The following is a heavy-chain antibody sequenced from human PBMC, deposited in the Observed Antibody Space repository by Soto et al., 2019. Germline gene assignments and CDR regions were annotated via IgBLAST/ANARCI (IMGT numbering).Heavy chain of an antibody. D-gene: IGHD6-19*01. CDR2: INHSGST. V-gene: IGHV4-34*01. CDR1: GGSFSGYY. Sequence: SETLSLTCAVYGGSFSGYYWSWIRQPPGKGLEWIGEINHSGSTNYNPSLKSRVTISVDTSKNQFSLKLSSVTAADTAVYYCARGRRGSSGWYYYYYGMDVWGQGXTVTVYS. CDR3: ARGRRGSSGWYYYYYGMDV. J-gene: IGHJ6*02.